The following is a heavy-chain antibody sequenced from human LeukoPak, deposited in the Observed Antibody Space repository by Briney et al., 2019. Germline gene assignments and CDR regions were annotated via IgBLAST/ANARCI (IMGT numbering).Heavy chain of an antibody. CDR3: ARGVARSSKFHFSYYSDY. CDR2: IYHSGST. Sequence: PSETLSLTCTVSGGSIRSPGYYWAWIRQPPGKGLEWIGSIYHSGSTYYNPFLKSRVTISVDTSKNQFSLKLSSVTAADTAVYYCARGVARSSKFHFSYYSDYWGQGTLVTVSS. V-gene: IGHV4-39*07. CDR1: GGSIRSPGYY. D-gene: IGHD6-6*01. J-gene: IGHJ4*02.